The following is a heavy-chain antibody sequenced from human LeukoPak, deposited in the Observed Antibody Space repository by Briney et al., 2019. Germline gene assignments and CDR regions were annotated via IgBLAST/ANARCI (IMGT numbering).Heavy chain of an antibody. D-gene: IGHD3-16*01. Sequence: SVKVSCKASGGTFSSYAISWVRQAPGQGLEWMGGITPMFGRANYAQKFQGRVTITADESTSTAYMELSSLRSEDTAVYYCARVKSLNYDYVWGPYFDYWGQGTLVTVSS. J-gene: IGHJ4*02. CDR3: ARVKSLNYDYVWGPYFDY. CDR2: ITPMFGRA. V-gene: IGHV1-69*01. CDR1: GGTFSSYA.